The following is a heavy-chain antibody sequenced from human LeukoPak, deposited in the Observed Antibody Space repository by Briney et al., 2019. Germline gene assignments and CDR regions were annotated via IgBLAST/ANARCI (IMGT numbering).Heavy chain of an antibody. V-gene: IGHV3-53*01. D-gene: IGHD3-16*01. Sequence: PGGSLRLSCAASGFTVSSNYMSWVRQAPGKGLEWVSVIYSGGSTYYADSVKGRFTISRDNSKNTLYLQMNSLRAEDTAGYYCPRDPKGDWYFDLWGRGTLVTVSS. CDR1: GFTVSSNY. CDR3: PRDPKGDWYFDL. CDR2: IYSGGST. J-gene: IGHJ2*01.